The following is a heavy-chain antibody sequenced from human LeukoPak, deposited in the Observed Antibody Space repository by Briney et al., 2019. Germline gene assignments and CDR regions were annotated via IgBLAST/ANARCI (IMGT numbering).Heavy chain of an antibody. Sequence: ASVKVSCKASGGTFSSYAISWVRQAPGQGLEWMGRIIPIFGTANYAQKFQGRDTITTDESTSTAYMELSSLRSEDTAVYYCATRGYYYYMDVWGKGTTVTVSS. J-gene: IGHJ6*03. CDR3: ATRGYYYYMDV. CDR1: GGTFSSYA. V-gene: IGHV1-69*05. CDR2: IIPIFGTA. D-gene: IGHD5-12*01.